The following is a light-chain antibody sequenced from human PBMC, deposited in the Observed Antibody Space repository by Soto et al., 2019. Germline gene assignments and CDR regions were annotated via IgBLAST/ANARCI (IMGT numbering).Light chain of an antibody. J-gene: IGLJ3*02. Sequence: QSVLTQPPSVSGAPGQRVTISCTGSSSDIGAGYDVHWYQHLPGTAPKLLIYGNSNRPSGVPDRFSGSKSGTSASLAITGLQAEDEAHYHCQSYDSTLSGFWVFGGGTKVTVL. CDR2: GNS. V-gene: IGLV1-40*01. CDR1: SSDIGAGYD. CDR3: QSYDSTLSGFWV.